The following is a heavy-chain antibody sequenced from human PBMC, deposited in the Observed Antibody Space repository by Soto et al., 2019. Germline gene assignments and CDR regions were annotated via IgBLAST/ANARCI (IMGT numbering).Heavy chain of an antibody. D-gene: IGHD3-3*01. J-gene: IGHJ6*02. V-gene: IGHV3-30-3*01. Sequence: PGGSLRLSCAASRFTFSSYAMHWVRQAPGKGLEWVAVMSYDGSNKYYADSVKGRFTISRDNFKNTLFLQMNNLRPEDTAVYYCARDRGWSGSNSMDVWGQGTTVTVSS. CDR2: MSYDGSNK. CDR3: ARDRGWSGSNSMDV. CDR1: RFTFSSYA.